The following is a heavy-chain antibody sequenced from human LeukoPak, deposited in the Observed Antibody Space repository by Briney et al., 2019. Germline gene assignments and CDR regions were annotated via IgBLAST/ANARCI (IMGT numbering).Heavy chain of an antibody. CDR1: GGSISSYY. J-gene: IGHJ4*02. CDR3: ARDQSRAALDY. Sequence: SETLSLTCTVSGGSISSYYWSWIRQPPGKGLEWIGYIYYSGSTNYNPSLKSRVTISVDTSKNQFSLKLSSVTAADTAVYYCARDQSRAALDYWGQGTLVTVSS. V-gene: IGHV4-59*12. D-gene: IGHD6-6*01. CDR2: IYYSGST.